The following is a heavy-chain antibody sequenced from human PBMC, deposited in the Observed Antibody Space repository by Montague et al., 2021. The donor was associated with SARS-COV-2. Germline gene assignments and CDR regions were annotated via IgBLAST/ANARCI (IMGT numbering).Heavy chain of an antibody. CDR3: ERGAPTITMLVVVFTGAGWYFDL. D-gene: IGHD3-22*01. CDR2: INHSGST. V-gene: IGHV4-34*01. CDR1: GGSFSGYD. J-gene: IGHJ2*01. Sequence: SETLYLTCVVHGGSFSGYDWSWIRQLPGKGLEWMGEINHSGSTNYNPSLKSRVSIIADTPKNQFSLKLSTVTAADTAVYYCERGAPTITMLVVVFTGAGWYFDLWGRGTLVTVSS.